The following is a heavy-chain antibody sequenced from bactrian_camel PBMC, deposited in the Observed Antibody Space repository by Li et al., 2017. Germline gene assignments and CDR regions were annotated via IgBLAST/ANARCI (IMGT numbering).Heavy chain of an antibody. CDR3: AADCLVVGGRIRREYNY. CDR2: IYTRTGST. CDR1: GYTYSSNC. V-gene: IGHV3S40*01. D-gene: IGHD2*01. J-gene: IGHJ4*01. Sequence: VQLVESGGGSVEVGGSLTLSCVASGYTYSSNCMGWFRQAPGKEREGVASIYTRTGSTFYADSVKGRFTISQDHGKNTVYLQMNSLKPEDTAKYECAADCLVVGGRIRREYNYWGQGTQVTVS.